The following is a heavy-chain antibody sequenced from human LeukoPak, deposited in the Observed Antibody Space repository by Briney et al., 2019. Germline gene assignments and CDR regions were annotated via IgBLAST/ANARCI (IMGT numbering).Heavy chain of an antibody. D-gene: IGHD1-26*01. Sequence: GRSLRLSCAASGFTVNNYMSWVRQAPGKGLECVSVIYSGGNTYYADSVKGRFTISRDNSKNTLFLQMNSLRADDTAVYYCARGAGGTFPFDYWGQGTLVTVSS. V-gene: IGHV3-66*01. CDR3: ARGAGGTFPFDY. CDR2: IYSGGNT. CDR1: GFTVNNY. J-gene: IGHJ4*02.